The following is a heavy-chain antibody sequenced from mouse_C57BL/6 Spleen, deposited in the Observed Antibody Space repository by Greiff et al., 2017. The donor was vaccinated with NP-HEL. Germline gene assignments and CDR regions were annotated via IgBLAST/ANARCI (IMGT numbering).Heavy chain of an antibody. Sequence: QVQLKESGAELVKPGASVKLSCKASGYTFTEYTIHWVKQRSGQGLEWIGWFYPGSGSIKYNEKFKDKATLTADKSSSTVSMELSRLTSEDSAVYVCARHGEGVYGYYAMDYWGQGTSVTVSS. V-gene: IGHV1-62-2*01. CDR2: FYPGSGSI. CDR3: ARHGEGVYGYYAMDY. J-gene: IGHJ4*01. D-gene: IGHD1-1*02. CDR1: GYTFTEYT.